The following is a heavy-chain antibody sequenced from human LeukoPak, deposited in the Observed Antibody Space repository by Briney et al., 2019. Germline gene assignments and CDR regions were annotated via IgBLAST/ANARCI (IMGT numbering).Heavy chain of an antibody. CDR2: INPSGGST. J-gene: IGHJ4*02. D-gene: IGHD5-24*01. V-gene: IGHV1-46*01. CDR1: GYTFTSYY. Sequence: ASVKVSCKASGYTFTSYYMHWVRQAPGQGLEWMGIINPSGGSTSYAQKFQGRVTMTRDTSTSTVYMELSSLRSEDTAVYYCARAPDGYNYEDYFDYWGQGTLVTVSS. CDR3: ARAPDGYNYEDYFDY.